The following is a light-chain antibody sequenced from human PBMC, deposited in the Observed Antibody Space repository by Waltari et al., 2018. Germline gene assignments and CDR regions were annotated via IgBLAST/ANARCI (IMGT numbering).Light chain of an antibody. CDR3: QQSYSTPPMYT. Sequence: DIQMTQSPSSLSASIGDRVTITCRASQSINILLNWYQQKPGKAPKLLIYAASSLQSGVPSRVIGSGSGTDFTLTISSLQPEDFATYYCQQSYSTPPMYTFGQGTKLESK. CDR2: AAS. V-gene: IGKV1-39*01. J-gene: IGKJ2*01. CDR1: QSINIL.